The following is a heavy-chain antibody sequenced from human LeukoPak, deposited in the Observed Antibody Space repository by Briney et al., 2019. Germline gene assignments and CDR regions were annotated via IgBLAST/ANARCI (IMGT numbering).Heavy chain of an antibody. CDR2: IIPIFGTA. J-gene: IGHJ4*02. CDR1: GGTFSSYA. V-gene: IGHV1-69*13. D-gene: IGHD4-17*01. CDR3: ARDFLDYGDYESLDY. Sequence: ASVKVSCKASGGTFSSYAISWVRQAPGQGLEWMGGIIPIFGTANYAQKFQGRVTITADESTSTAYMELSSLRSDDTAVYYCARDFLDYGDYESLDYWGQGTLVTVSS.